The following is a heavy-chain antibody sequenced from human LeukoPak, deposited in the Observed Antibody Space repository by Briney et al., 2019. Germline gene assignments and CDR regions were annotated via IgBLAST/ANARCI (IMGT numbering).Heavy chain of an antibody. D-gene: IGHD3-3*01. V-gene: IGHV4-61*02. J-gene: IGHJ4*02. Sequence: SETLSLTCTVSGGSISSGSYYWSWIRQPAGKGLEWIGRIYTSGCTNYNPSLKSRVTISVDTSKNQFSLKLSSVTAADTAVYYCARASITIFGVAFDYWGQGTLVTVSS. CDR1: GGSISSGSYY. CDR3: ARASITIFGVAFDY. CDR2: IYTSGCT.